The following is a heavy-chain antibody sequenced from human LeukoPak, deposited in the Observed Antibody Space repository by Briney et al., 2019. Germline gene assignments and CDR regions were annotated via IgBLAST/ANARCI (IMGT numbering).Heavy chain of an antibody. Sequence: ASVKVSCKASGYTFTAYYIHWVRQAPGQGLEWMAWMNPKRGDTSYAQKFQGRVTMTRDTSISTAYMELSRLRFDDTAVYYCARNKEGKSLDYWGQGTLVTVSS. V-gene: IGHV1-2*02. J-gene: IGHJ4*02. CDR3: ARNKEGKSLDY. CDR2: MNPKRGDT. CDR1: GYTFTAYY.